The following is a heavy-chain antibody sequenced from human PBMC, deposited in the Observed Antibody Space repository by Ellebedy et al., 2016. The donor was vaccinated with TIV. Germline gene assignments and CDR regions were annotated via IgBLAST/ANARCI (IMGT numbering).Heavy chain of an antibody. J-gene: IGHJ4*02. CDR2: IYYSGST. CDR3: ARDPALTVTTLTGADY. Sequence: MPSETLSLTCTVSGCSISSSSYYWGWIRQPPGKGLEWIGSIYYSGSTYYNPSLKSRVTISVDTSKNQFSLKLSSVTAADTAVYYCARDPALTVTTLTGADYWGQGTLVTVSS. V-gene: IGHV4-39*01. CDR1: GCSISSSSYY. D-gene: IGHD4-17*01.